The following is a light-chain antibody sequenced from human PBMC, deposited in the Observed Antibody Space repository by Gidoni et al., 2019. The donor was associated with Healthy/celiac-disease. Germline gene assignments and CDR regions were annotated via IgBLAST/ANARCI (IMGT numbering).Light chain of an antibody. J-gene: IGKJ1*01. CDR3: QQYNSYPT. CDR2: KAS. V-gene: IGKV1-5*03. CDR1: QSISSW. Sequence: DLQMPQSPSTLSASVGDRVTITCRASQSISSWLAWYQQKPGKAPKLLIYKASSLESGVPSRFSGSGSGTEFTLTISSLQPDDFATYYCQQYNSYPTFGQGTKVEIK.